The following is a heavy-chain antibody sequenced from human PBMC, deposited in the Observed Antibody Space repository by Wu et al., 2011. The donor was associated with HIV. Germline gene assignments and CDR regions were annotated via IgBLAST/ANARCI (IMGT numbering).Heavy chain of an antibody. Sequence: QVQLVQSGAEVKKPGTSVKVSCKASGYTFVSYDINWVRQATGQGLEWMGRMNLNNGDTDFAQKFQGRVTLTRDTSINTAYMDLSSLTSEDTAVYYCARGAEYQLLTHLDYWGQGTLVTVSS. J-gene: IGHJ4*02. CDR3: ARGAEYQLLTHLDY. CDR2: MNLNNGDT. V-gene: IGHV1-8*01. D-gene: IGHD2-2*01. CDR1: GYTFVSYD.